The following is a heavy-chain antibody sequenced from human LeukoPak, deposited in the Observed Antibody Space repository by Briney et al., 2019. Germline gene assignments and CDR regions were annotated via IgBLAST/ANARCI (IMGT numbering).Heavy chain of an antibody. J-gene: IGHJ4*02. Sequence: PGGSLRLSCAASGFTFSSYGMHRVRQAPGKGLEWEAVIWYDGSNKYYADSVKGRFTISRDNSKNTLYLQMNSLRAEDTAVYYCARDYHGSGSLTTFDYWGQGTLVTVSS. D-gene: IGHD3-10*01. CDR2: IWYDGSNK. CDR3: ARDYHGSGSLTTFDY. CDR1: GFTFSSYG. V-gene: IGHV3-33*01.